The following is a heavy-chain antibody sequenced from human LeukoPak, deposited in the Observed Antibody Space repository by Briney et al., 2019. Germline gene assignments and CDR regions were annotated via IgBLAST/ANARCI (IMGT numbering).Heavy chain of an antibody. CDR3: ARNRVVAARRFSYSYYMDV. V-gene: IGHV4-4*07. Sequence: SETLSLTCTVSGGSISSYYWSWIRQPAGKGLEWIGRIYTSGSTNYNPSLKSRATMSVDTSKNQFSLKLSSVTAADTAVYYCARNRVVAARRFSYSYYMDVWGKGTTVTVSS. J-gene: IGHJ6*03. CDR1: GGSISSYY. D-gene: IGHD6-6*01. CDR2: IYTSGST.